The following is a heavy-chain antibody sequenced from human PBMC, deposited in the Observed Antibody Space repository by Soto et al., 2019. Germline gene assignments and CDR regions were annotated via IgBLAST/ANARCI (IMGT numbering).Heavy chain of an antibody. CDR2: INPKSGVT. CDR1: GYIFTNYY. Sequence: ASVKVSCKASGYIFTNYYIHWVRQAPGQGLEWMGWINPKSGVTKYAQKFQDWVTMTRDTSSSTAYMDLSRLKAEDTAVYFCAKHLQYDSGWPLHYWGQGTLVTVSS. J-gene: IGHJ4*02. D-gene: IGHD6-19*01. V-gene: IGHV1-2*04. CDR3: AKHLQYDSGWPLHY.